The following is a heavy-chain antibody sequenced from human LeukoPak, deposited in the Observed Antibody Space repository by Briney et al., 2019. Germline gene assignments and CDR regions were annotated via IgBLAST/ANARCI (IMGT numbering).Heavy chain of an antibody. D-gene: IGHD3-10*01. V-gene: IGHV3-21*01. CDR1: GFTFSSYN. J-gene: IGHJ2*01. CDR2: ISASSSFI. CDR3: ARVRGVIQRYFDL. Sequence: TGGSLRLSCAATGFTFSSYNMNWVRQAPGKGLEWVTCISASSSFIYYADSVKGRFTISRDNAKNSLYLQMNSLRAEDTAVYYCARVRGVIQRYFDLWGRGTLVTVSS.